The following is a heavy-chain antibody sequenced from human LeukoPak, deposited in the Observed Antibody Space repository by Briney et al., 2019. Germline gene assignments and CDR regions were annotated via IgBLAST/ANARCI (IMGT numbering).Heavy chain of an antibody. D-gene: IGHD4-17*01. CDR3: ARDRDYGDYNTQDLFVY. V-gene: IGHV1-18*01. J-gene: IGHJ4*02. CDR2: ISAYNGNT. Sequence: ASVKVSCKASGYTFTNYAMHWVRQAPGQRLEWMGWISAYNGNTNYAQKFQGRVTMTTDTSTSTAYTELRSLRSDDTAVYYCARDRDYGDYNTQDLFVYWGQGTLVTVSS. CDR1: GYTFTNYA.